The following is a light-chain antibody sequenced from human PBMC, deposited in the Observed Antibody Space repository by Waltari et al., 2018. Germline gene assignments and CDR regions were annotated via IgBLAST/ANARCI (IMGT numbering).Light chain of an antibody. J-gene: IGKJ1*01. CDR1: QSLLHSSGNTF. CDR2: LVS. V-gene: IGKV2-28*01. Sequence: DIVMTQSPLSLSVPPGEPAYISCRSSQSLLHSSGNTFLDWYLQKPGQSPQLLIYLVSNRASGVPDRFSGSGSGTDFTLKISRVEAEDVGVYFCMQARQTPWTFGQGTKVEIK. CDR3: MQARQTPWT.